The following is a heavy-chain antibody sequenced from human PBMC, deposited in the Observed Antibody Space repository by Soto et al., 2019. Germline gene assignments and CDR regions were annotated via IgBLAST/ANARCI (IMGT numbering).Heavy chain of an antibody. CDR2: IYYSGST. J-gene: IGHJ6*02. CDR1: GGSISSSSYY. Sequence: SETLSLTCTVSGGSISSSSYYWGWIRQPPGKGLEWIGSIYYSGSTYYNPSLKSRVTISVDTSKNQFSLKLSSVTAADTAVYYCATPAPKPYYYGMDVWGQGTTVTVSS. CDR3: ATPAPKPYYYGMDV. V-gene: IGHV4-39*01.